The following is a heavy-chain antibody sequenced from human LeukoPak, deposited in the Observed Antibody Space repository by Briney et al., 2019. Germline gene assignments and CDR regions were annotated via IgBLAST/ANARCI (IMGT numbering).Heavy chain of an antibody. Sequence: SETLSLTCTVSGGSISSYYWSWIRQPPGKGLEWIGYIYYSGSTNYNPSLKSRVTISVDTSKNQFSLKLSSVTAADTAVYYCARAAAGMSLAYWGQETLVTVSS. CDR3: ARAAAGMSLAY. D-gene: IGHD6-13*01. V-gene: IGHV4-59*01. J-gene: IGHJ4*02. CDR1: GGSISSYY. CDR2: IYYSGST.